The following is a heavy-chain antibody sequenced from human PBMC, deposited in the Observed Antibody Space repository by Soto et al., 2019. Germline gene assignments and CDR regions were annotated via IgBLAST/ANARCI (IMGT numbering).Heavy chain of an antibody. CDR2: IYSGGST. V-gene: IGHV3-53*01. D-gene: IGHD5-18*01. CDR3: SSTHVDTAMVYYYYYYMDV. J-gene: IGHJ6*03. Sequence: GGSLRLSCAASGFTVSSNYMSWVRQAPGKGLEWVSVIYSGGSTYYADSVKGQFTISRDNSKNTLYLQMNSLRAEDTAVYYCSSTHVDTAMVYYYYYYMDVWGKGTTVTVSS. CDR1: GFTVSSNY.